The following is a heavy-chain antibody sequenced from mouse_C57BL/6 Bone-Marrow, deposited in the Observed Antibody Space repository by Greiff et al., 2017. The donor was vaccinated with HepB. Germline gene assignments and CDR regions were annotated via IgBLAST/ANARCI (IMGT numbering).Heavy chain of an antibody. Sequence: QVQLQQSGAELVKPGASVKISCKASGYAFSSYWMNWVKQRPGKGLEWIGQIYPGDGDTNYNGKFKGKATLTADKSSSTAYMQLSSLTSEDSAVYFCARRGSPFTEYFDVWGTGTTVTVSS. V-gene: IGHV1-80*01. CDR1: GYAFSSYW. D-gene: IGHD1-1*02. CDR3: ARRGSPFTEYFDV. J-gene: IGHJ1*03. CDR2: IYPGDGDT.